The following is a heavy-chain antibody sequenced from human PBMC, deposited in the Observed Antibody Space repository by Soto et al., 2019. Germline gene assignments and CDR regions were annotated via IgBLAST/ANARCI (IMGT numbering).Heavy chain of an antibody. V-gene: IGHV4-59*12. CDR1: GGSISSYY. J-gene: IGHJ4*02. Sequence: SETLSLTCTVSGGSISSYYWSWIRQPPGKGLEWIGYIYYSGSTNYNPSLKSRVTISVDTSKNQFSLKLSSVTAADTAVYYCARAGGLGAVAVDYCGQGTLVTVSS. CDR3: ARAGGLGAVAVDY. D-gene: IGHD6-19*01. CDR2: IYYSGST.